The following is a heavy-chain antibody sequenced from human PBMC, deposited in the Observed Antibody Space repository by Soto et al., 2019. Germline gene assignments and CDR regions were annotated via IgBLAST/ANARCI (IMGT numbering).Heavy chain of an antibody. J-gene: IGHJ5*02. CDR2: IYYSGST. V-gene: IGHV4-39*02. CDR1: GGSISSSSYY. Sequence: SETLSLTCTVSGGSISSSSYYWGWIRQPPGKGLEWIGSIYYSGSTYYNPSLKSRVTISVDTSKNNFSLKLSSVTAADTAVYYCARASGCSGDSCAFDPWGQGTLVTVS. CDR3: ARASGCSGDSCAFDP. D-gene: IGHD2-15*01.